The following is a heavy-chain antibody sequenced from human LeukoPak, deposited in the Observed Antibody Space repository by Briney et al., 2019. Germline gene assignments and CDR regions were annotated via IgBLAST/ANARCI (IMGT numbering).Heavy chain of an antibody. Sequence: SETLSLTCTVAAGSISSYYWSWIRQPPGKGLEWIGYIYYSGSTNYNPSLKCRVTISVDTPKNQFSLKLSSVTAADTAVYYCARLQYQLSAYFDYWGQGTLVTVSS. CDR3: ARLQYQLSAYFDY. D-gene: IGHD2-2*01. CDR1: AGSISSYY. CDR2: IYYSGST. V-gene: IGHV4-59*08. J-gene: IGHJ4*02.